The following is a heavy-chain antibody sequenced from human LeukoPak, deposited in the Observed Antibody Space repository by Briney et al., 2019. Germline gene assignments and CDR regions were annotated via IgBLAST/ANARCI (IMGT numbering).Heavy chain of an antibody. Sequence: GGSLRLSCAASGFTFSSYGMHWVRQAPGKGLEWVAFIRYDGSNKYYADSVKGRFTISRDNSKNTLYLQMNSLRAEDTAVYYCARVAAAAARNYYYYYMDVWGKGTTVTISS. D-gene: IGHD6-13*01. CDR3: ARVAAAAARNYYYYYMDV. CDR1: GFTFSSYG. V-gene: IGHV3-30*02. J-gene: IGHJ6*03. CDR2: IRYDGSNK.